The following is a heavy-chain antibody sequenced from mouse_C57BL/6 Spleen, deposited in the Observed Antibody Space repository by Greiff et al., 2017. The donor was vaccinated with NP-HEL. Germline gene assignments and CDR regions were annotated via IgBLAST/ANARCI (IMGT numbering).Heavy chain of an antibody. V-gene: IGHV1-59*01. Sequence: VQLQQSGAELVRPGTSVKLSCKASGYTFTSYWMHWVKQRPGQGLEWIGVIDPSDSYTNYNQKFKGKATLTVDTSSSTAYMQLSSLTSEDSAVYYCARLEFITTVVGDAMDYWGQGTSVTVSS. CDR3: ARLEFITTVVGDAMDY. CDR1: GYTFTSYW. J-gene: IGHJ4*01. CDR2: IDPSDSYT. D-gene: IGHD1-1*01.